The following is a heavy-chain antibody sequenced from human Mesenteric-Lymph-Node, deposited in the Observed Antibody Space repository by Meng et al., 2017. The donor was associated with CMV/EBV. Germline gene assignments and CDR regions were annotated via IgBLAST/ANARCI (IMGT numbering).Heavy chain of an antibody. CDR3: ARETVWFGERRDAFDI. CDR1: GGSISSSNFY. D-gene: IGHD3-10*01. J-gene: IGHJ3*02. Sequence: SETLSLTCTVSGGSISSSNFYWGWIRQPPGKGLEWIGSMSYSGSTYYNPSLMSRVTISVDTSKNQFSLKLSSVTAADTAVYYCARETVWFGERRDAFDIWGQGTMVTVSS. V-gene: IGHV4-39*02. CDR2: MSYSGST.